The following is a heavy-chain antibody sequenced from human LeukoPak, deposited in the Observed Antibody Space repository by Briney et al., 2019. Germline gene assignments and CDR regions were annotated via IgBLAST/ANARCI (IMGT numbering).Heavy chain of an antibody. CDR2: ISGSGGST. J-gene: IGHJ4*02. Sequence: GGSLRLSCAASGFTFSTYAVSWVRQAPGKGLEWVSGISGSGGSTYYADSVKGRFTISRDNSKNTLYLQMNSLGAEDTAVYYCARSRGPNTFGGVHDYWGQGTLVTVSS. CDR1: GFTFSTYA. CDR3: ARSRGPNTFGGVHDY. D-gene: IGHD3-16*01. V-gene: IGHV3-23*01.